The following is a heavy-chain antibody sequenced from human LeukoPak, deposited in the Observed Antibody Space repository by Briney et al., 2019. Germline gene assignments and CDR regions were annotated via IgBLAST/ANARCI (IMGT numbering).Heavy chain of an antibody. V-gene: IGHV3-23*01. CDR3: AKASYFHGSGSYFPFDY. D-gene: IGHD3-10*01. Sequence: PGGSLRLSCAASGFTFSSYAMSWVRQAPGKWLEWVSAISGSGGSTYYTDSVKGRFTISRDNSKNTLYLQMNSLRAEDTAVYYCAKASYFHGSGSYFPFDYWGQGTLVTVSS. J-gene: IGHJ4*02. CDR2: ISGSGGST. CDR1: GFTFSSYA.